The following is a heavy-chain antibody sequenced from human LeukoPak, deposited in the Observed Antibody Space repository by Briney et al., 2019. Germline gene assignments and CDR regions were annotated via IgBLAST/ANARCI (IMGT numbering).Heavy chain of an antibody. CDR2: ITTSDGNT. V-gene: IGHV3-23*01. Sequence: GGSLRLSCAASGFTFSSYTMSWVRQAPGKGLEWVSTITTSDGNTYYADSVKGRFTVSRDNSKNTLFLQMNSLRAEDTAVYYCAKDGGLWVSAHWGDSWGRGTLVTVSS. CDR3: AKDGGLWVSAHWGDS. D-gene: IGHD7-27*01. J-gene: IGHJ4*02. CDR1: GFTFSSYT.